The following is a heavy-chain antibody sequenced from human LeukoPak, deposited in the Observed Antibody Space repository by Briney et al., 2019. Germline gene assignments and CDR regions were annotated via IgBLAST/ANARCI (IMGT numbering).Heavy chain of an antibody. Sequence: GGSLRLSCAASGFTFSSYSMNWVRQAPGKGLEWVSYISSSSTIYYADSVKGRFTISRDNAKNSLYLQMNSLRAEDTAVYYCARDGSNSGSYNWFDPWGQGTLVTVSS. V-gene: IGHV3-48*04. CDR1: GFTFSSYS. CDR3: ARDGSNSGSYNWFDP. CDR2: ISSSSTI. J-gene: IGHJ5*02. D-gene: IGHD1-26*01.